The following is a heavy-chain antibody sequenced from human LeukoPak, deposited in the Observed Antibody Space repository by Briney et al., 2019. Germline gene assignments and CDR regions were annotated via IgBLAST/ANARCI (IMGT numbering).Heavy chain of an antibody. Sequence: GGSLRLSCAASGFTFSNYGMHWVRQAPGKGLEWVAFIRYDGSDKYYADYVKGRFTISRDNSKNTLYVHMNSLRVEDTAVYCCAHRLGEVTDYWGQGTLVTVSS. CDR3: AHRLGEVTDY. V-gene: IGHV3-30*02. CDR2: IRYDGSDK. CDR1: GFTFSNYG. D-gene: IGHD4-11*01. J-gene: IGHJ4*02.